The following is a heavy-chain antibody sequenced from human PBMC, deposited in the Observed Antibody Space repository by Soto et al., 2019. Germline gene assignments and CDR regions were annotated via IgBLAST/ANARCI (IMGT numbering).Heavy chain of an antibody. J-gene: IGHJ4*02. CDR1: GLIFSNYG. CDR3: AKGGYYGSGSYFSTWYDY. Sequence: EVQLLESGGGVVQPGGSLRLSCAASGLIFSNYGMSWVRQAPGKGLEWVSGISRSGDSTYYADSVKGRFTMSRDNSKNTLLLQMNSLRAEDTAIYYCAKGGYYGSGSYFSTWYDYWGQGTLVTVSS. D-gene: IGHD3-10*01. V-gene: IGHV3-23*01. CDR2: ISRSGDST.